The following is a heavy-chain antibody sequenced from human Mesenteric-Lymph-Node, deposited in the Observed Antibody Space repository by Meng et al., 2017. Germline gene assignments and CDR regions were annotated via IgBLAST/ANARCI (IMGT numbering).Heavy chain of an antibody. Sequence: GESLKISCAASGFTVSSNYMSWVRQAPGKGLEWVSYISSSGTTIYYADSVKGRFSISRDNAKNSLFLQMNSLRAEDTAVYYCASEPFINEFGADADYWGQGTLVTVSS. CDR2: ISSSGTTI. CDR3: ASEPFINEFGADADY. V-gene: IGHV3-11*04. CDR1: GFTVSSNY. J-gene: IGHJ4*02. D-gene: IGHD3-10*01.